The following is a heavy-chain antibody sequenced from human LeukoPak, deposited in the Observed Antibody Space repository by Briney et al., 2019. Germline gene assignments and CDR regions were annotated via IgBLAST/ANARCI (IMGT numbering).Heavy chain of an antibody. CDR1: GFTFSSYG. Sequence: GGSLRLSCAASGFTFSSYGMHWVRQAPGKGLEWVAVIWYDGSNKYYADSFKARFTTPTDNSKNTRYLQMNSLRAEDTAVYYCEKDRIAAAGTGVFDYWGQGTLVTVSS. V-gene: IGHV3-33*06. CDR3: EKDRIAAAGTGVFDY. CDR2: IWYDGSNK. D-gene: IGHD6-13*01. J-gene: IGHJ4*02.